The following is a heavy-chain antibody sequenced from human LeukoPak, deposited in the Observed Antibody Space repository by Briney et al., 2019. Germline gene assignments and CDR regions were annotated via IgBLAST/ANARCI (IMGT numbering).Heavy chain of an antibody. CDR1: GFTFSYYS. D-gene: IGHD2/OR15-2a*01. CDR2: ISSGSEYI. V-gene: IGHV3-21*01. CDR3: VRVGMNIHGMDV. Sequence: GGSLRLSCAASGFTFSYYSMNWVRQAPGKGLEGVSSISSGSEYIFYADSVKGRFTMSRDNAKNSLFLQMYSLRAEDTAVYYCVRVGMNIHGMDVWGQGTTVTVSS. J-gene: IGHJ6*02.